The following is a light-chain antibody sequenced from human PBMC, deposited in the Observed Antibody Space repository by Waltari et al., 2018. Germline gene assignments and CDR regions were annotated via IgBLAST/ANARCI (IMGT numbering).Light chain of an antibody. CDR1: SMDVGGYNH. Sequence: QSALTQPASVSGSPGQSITISCPGTSMDVGGYNHVFWYQQHPGKAPKLMIYEVSNRPSGVSNRFSGSKSGNTASLTISGLQAEDEADYYCSSYTSSSTQVFGGGTKLTVL. CDR3: SSYTSSSTQV. CDR2: EVS. V-gene: IGLV2-14*01. J-gene: IGLJ2*01.